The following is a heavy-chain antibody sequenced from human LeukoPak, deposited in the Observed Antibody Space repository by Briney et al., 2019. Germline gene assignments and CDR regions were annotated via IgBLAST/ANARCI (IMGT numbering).Heavy chain of an antibody. CDR3: ARAVDYYDSSGYPLFDY. CDR1: GGSLSSGDSY. J-gene: IGHJ4*02. Sequence: SQTLSLTCTVSGGSLSSGDSYWSWIRRPPGKGLEWIGYIYYSGSTYYNPSLKSRVTISVDTSKNQFSLKLSSVTAADTAVYYCARAVDYYDSSGYPLFDYWGQGTLVTVSS. CDR2: IYYSGST. D-gene: IGHD3-22*01. V-gene: IGHV4-30-4*01.